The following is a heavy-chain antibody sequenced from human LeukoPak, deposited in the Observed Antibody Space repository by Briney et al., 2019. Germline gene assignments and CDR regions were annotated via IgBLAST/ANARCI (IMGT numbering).Heavy chain of an antibody. V-gene: IGHV3-48*02. D-gene: IGHD3-3*01. CDR2: ISSSSSTI. Sequence: GGSLRLSCAASGFTFSSYSMNWVRLAPGKGLEWVSYISSSSSTIYYADSVKGRFTISRDNAKNSLYLQMNSLRDEDTAVYYCAREIRFLEWLPPGWFDPWGQGTLVTVSS. CDR1: GFTFSSYS. J-gene: IGHJ5*02. CDR3: AREIRFLEWLPPGWFDP.